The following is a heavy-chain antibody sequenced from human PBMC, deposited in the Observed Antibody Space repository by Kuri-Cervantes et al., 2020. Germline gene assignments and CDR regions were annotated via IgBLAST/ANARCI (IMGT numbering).Heavy chain of an antibody. CDR2: ISYDGSNK. V-gene: IGHV3-30*03. CDR1: GFIFSSYS. D-gene: IGHD4-17*01. CDR3: ARGITTVTSAAFDI. Sequence: GGSLRLSCAASGFIFSSYSMNWVRQAPGKGLEWVAVISYDGSNKYYADSVKGRFTISRDNPKNTLYLQMNSLRAEDTAVYYCARGITTVTSAAFDIWGQGTVVTVSS. J-gene: IGHJ3*02.